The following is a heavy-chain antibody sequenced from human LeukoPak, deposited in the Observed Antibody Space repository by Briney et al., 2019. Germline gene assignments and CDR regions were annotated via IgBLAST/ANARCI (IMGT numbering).Heavy chain of an antibody. V-gene: IGHV1-24*01. CDR1: GYTLTEYY. Sequence: GGSVKLSCKVSGYTLTEYYMHWVRQAPGKGLEWVGGFDPDGGETIYAENVKGRFTMPRDTSKHTPYMELNSLIAEDTAVYYFATVRRYCGGDCTLGYYFDCGGQRTLVTVSS. D-gene: IGHD2-21*02. J-gene: IGHJ4*02. CDR2: FDPDGGET. CDR3: ATVRRYCGGDCTLGYYFDC.